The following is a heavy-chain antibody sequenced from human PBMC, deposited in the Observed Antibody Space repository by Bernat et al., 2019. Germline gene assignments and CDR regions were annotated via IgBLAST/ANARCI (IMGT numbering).Heavy chain of an antibody. D-gene: IGHD2-15*01. CDR1: GYTFTSYY. CDR2: INPSGGST. CDR3: TRGLWDPFVVVVAARRREYFQH. Sequence: QVQLVQSGAEVKKPGASVKVSCKASGYTFTSYYMHWVRQAPGQGLEWMGIINPSGGSTSYAQKFQGRVTMTRDTSTSTVYMELSSLRSEDTAVYYCTRGLWDPFVVVVAARRREYFQHWGQGTLVTVSS. V-gene: IGHV1-46*03. J-gene: IGHJ1*01.